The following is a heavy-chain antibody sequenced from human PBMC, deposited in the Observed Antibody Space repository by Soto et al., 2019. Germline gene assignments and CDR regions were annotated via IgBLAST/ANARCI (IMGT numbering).Heavy chain of an antibody. CDR1: GFTFNNYA. J-gene: IGHJ4*02. CDR2: ISYDGSSK. V-gene: IGHV3-30-3*01. D-gene: IGHD5-18*01. CDR3: ARGDGYIYGNTFDS. Sequence: QVQLVESGGGVVQPGRSLRLSCAASGFTFNNYAMHWVRQAPGKGLEWVAFISYDGSSKYYADSVTGRFTISRDNSRNTLYLQVNSLRAEDTAVYYCARGDGYIYGNTFDSWGQGALVTVSS.